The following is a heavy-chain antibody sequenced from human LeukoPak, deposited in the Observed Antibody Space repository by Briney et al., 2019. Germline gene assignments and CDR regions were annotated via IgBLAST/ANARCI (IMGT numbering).Heavy chain of an antibody. V-gene: IGHV4-59*11. CDR3: ARDHFDSSDFYAFDI. D-gene: IGHD3-22*01. J-gene: IGHJ3*02. CDR1: GGSISSHY. Sequence: NPSETLSLTCTVSGGSISSHYWSWIRQPPGKGLEWIGYIYYSGSTNYNPSLKSRVTISVDTSKNQFSLKLSSVTAADTAVYYCARDHFDSSDFYAFDIWGQGTMVAVSS. CDR2: IYYSGST.